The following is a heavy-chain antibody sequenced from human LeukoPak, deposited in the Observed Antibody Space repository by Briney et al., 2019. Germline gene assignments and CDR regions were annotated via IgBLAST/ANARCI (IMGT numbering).Heavy chain of an antibody. CDR3: AKDKGQQLVKGIWFDP. Sequence: GGSLRLSCAASGFTFSSYAMSWVRQAPGKGLEWVSAISGSGGSTYYADSVKGRFTISRDNSKNTLYLQMNSLRAEDTAVYYCAKDKGQQLVKGIWFDPWGQGTLVTVSS. D-gene: IGHD6-13*01. CDR2: ISGSGGST. CDR1: GFTFSSYA. V-gene: IGHV3-23*01. J-gene: IGHJ5*02.